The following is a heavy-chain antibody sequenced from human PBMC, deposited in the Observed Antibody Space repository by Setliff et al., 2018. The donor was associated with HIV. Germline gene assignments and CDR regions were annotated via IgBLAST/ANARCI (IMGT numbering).Heavy chain of an antibody. CDR2: ISGNNGNT. J-gene: IGHJ6*03. D-gene: IGHD6-13*01. Sequence: ASVKVSCKASGYTFTSYGISWVRQAPGQGLEWMGWISGNNGNTNYTENFQGRVTVTTDTSTGTAYMEVRSLRSDDTAVYYCARDWGGYSSSKGGYYYYMDVWGKGPTVTVSS. CDR1: GYTFTSYG. CDR3: ARDWGGYSSSKGGYYYYMDV. V-gene: IGHV1-18*01.